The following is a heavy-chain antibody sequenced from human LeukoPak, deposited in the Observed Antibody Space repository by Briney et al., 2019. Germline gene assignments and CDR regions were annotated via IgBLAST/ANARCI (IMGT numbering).Heavy chain of an antibody. D-gene: IGHD3-22*01. CDR1: GDSISRSSYY. Sequence: SEILSLTCSVSGDSISRSSYYWGWIRQPPGEGLEWIGTIYYDGSTYHNPSLKSRVTISVDASKNQFSLKLRSVTAADTAVYYCARGYYTSGYYGYYYYMDVWGKGTTVTVSS. CDR3: ARGYYTSGYYGYYYYMDV. CDR2: IYYDGST. J-gene: IGHJ6*03. V-gene: IGHV4-39*07.